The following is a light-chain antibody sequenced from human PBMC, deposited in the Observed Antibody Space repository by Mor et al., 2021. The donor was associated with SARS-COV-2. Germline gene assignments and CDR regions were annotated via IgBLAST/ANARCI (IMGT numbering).Light chain of an antibody. Sequence: LTCRASQSVSSNLAWFQQKPGQAPRLLLHDASTRATGIPASFSGSGSGTEFTLTISSLQSEDSAVYYCQQYNNWPLTFG. CDR3: QQYNNWPLT. V-gene: IGKV3D-15*01. J-gene: IGKJ1*01. CDR2: DAS. CDR1: QSVSSN.